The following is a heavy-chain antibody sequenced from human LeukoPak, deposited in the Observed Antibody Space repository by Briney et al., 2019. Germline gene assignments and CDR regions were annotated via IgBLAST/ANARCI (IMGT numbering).Heavy chain of an antibody. CDR3: VKDTISGYSGYDYFDY. V-gene: IGHV3-30*18. J-gene: IGHJ4*02. CDR2: ISYDGSNK. D-gene: IGHD5-12*01. Sequence: GGSLRLSCAASGFTFSSYGMHWVRQAPGKGLEWVAVISYDGSNKYYADSVKGRFTISRDNSKSTLYLQMNSLRAEDTAVYYCVKDTISGYSGYDYFDYWGQGTLVTVSS. CDR1: GFTFSSYG.